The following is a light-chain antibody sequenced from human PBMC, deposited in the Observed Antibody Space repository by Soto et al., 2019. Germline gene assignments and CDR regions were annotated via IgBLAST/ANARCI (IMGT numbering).Light chain of an antibody. CDR3: QQRNIWPPVT. Sequence: EIVLTQSLGTLSLSPGEIATLSCSSSPSVTNYLAWYQQKPGQAPMLLIYGAFNRATGIPARFSGSGSGTDFTLTISSLEPEDFAVYYCQQRNIWPPVTFGQGTRLEIK. CDR2: GAF. V-gene: IGKV3-11*01. CDR1: PSVTNY. J-gene: IGKJ5*01.